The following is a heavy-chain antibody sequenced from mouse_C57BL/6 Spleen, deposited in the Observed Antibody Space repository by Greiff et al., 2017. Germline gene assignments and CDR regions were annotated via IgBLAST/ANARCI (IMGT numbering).Heavy chain of an antibody. Sequence: VQLQQSGAELARPGASVKLSCKASGYTFTSYGISWVKQRTGQGLEWIGEIYPRSGNTYYNEKFKGKATLTADKSSSTGYMELRSLTSEDSAVYFCAREGAAQGYYAMDYWGQGTSVTVSS. V-gene: IGHV1-81*01. J-gene: IGHJ4*01. CDR1: GYTFTSYG. D-gene: IGHD3-2*02. CDR3: AREGAAQGYYAMDY. CDR2: IYPRSGNT.